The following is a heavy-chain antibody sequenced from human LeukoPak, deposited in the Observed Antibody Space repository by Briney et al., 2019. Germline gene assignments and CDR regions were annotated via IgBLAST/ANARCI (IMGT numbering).Heavy chain of an antibody. CDR2: ISGSGGST. J-gene: IGHJ3*02. CDR1: GFTFSSYA. CDR3: AKDFPYSSRGSWDGFDI. D-gene: IGHD6-13*01. Sequence: PGGSLRLSCAASGFTFSSYAMSWVRQAPGKGLEWVSAISGSGGSTYYADSVKGRFTISRDNSKNTLYLQMNSLRAEDTAVYYCAKDFPYSSRGSWDGFDIWGQGTMVTVSS. V-gene: IGHV3-23*01.